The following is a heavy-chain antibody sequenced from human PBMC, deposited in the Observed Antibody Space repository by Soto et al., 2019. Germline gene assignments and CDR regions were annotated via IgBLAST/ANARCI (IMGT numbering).Heavy chain of an antibody. CDR3: ARAFCSGGCCYYFDY. J-gene: IGHJ4*02. CDR2: IYYTGGT. D-gene: IGHD2-15*01. Sequence: SETLSLTCTVSGGSVSSGSYYWTWIRQPPGKGLEYIGYIYYTGGTNYNPSLESRVTISLHTSKNQFSLKLNSVTAADTAVYYCARAFCSGGCCYYFDYWGRGALVTVSS. CDR1: GGSVSSGSYY. V-gene: IGHV4-61*01.